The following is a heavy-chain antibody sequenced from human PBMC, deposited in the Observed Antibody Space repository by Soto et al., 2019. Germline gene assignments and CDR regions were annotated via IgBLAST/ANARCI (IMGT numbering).Heavy chain of an antibody. D-gene: IGHD2-2*01. CDR2: LYYTGTT. Sequence: QVQLQESGPGLVKPSETLSLTCTVSGDSVSSGRYYWTWIRQPPGKGLEWIGYLYYTGTTNYNPSLKSRVTMSLDTSGNQFSLRLSSVTAADTAVYFCARTCCSTTSCQAHGMDVWGQGTSVTVSS. V-gene: IGHV4-61*01. J-gene: IGHJ6*02. CDR3: ARTCCSTTSCQAHGMDV. CDR1: GDSVSSGRYY.